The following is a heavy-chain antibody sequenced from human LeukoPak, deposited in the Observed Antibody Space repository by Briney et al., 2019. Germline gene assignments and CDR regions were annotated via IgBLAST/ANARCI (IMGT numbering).Heavy chain of an antibody. CDR2: ISDSGDST. V-gene: IGHV3-23*01. CDR1: GFTFSNYA. Sequence: GGSLRLSCAASGFTFSNYAMNWVRQAPGRGLEWVSVISDSGDSTYYADSVKGRFTISRDNSKNTLYLQMNSLRAEDTAVYYCAKDVGYYDFGWGQGTLVTVSS. J-gene: IGHJ4*02. D-gene: IGHD3-3*01. CDR3: AKDVGYYDFG.